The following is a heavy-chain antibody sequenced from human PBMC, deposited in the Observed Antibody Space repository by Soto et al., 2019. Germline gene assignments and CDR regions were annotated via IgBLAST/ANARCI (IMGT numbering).Heavy chain of an antibody. Sequence: QLQLQESGPGLVKPSETLSLTCTVSGGSISSSSYYWGWIRQPPGKGLEWIGSIYYSGSTYYNPSLKSRVTISVDTSKNQFSLKLSSVTAADTAVYYCASPILTGYYRGRVADYWGQGTLVTVSS. J-gene: IGHJ4*02. V-gene: IGHV4-39*01. CDR3: ASPILTGYYRGRVADY. CDR2: IYYSGST. CDR1: GGSISSSSYY. D-gene: IGHD3-9*01.